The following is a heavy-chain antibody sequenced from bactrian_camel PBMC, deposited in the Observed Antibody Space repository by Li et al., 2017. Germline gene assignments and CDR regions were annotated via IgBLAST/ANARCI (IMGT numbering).Heavy chain of an antibody. CDR3: AAGPCSGTRRLTESDFRY. Sequence: HVQLVESGGGLVQAGGSLRLSCARDVYIVARVASRCMGWFRQIPGKEREGVAGFVTESGLTIYADSVKGRFAISRDNAATTVDLQMNSLKPEDSAMYYCAAGPCSGTRRLTESDFRYWGRGTQVTVS. CDR1: VYIVARVASRC. D-gene: IGHD6*01. CDR2: FVTESGLT. J-gene: IGHJ6*01. V-gene: IGHV3S53*01.